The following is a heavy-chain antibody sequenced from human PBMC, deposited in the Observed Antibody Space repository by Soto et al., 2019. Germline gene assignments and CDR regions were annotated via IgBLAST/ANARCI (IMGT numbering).Heavy chain of an antibody. D-gene: IGHD6-13*01. CDR2: ISPDDSDI. CDR3: ARQLGQYSRCRYAFDI. J-gene: IGHJ3*02. CDR1: GYNFADYW. Sequence: LGESRKISCKGSGYNFADYWIAWVRQMPGKGLECMGIISPDDSDIRYSPSFRGQVTISADNSISTAYLQWSSLRASDTAIYYCARQLGQYSRCRYAFDIWGQGTRVTVSS. V-gene: IGHV5-51*01.